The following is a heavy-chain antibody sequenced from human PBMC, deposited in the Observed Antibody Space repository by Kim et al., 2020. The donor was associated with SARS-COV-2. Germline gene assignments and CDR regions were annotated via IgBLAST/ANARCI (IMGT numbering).Heavy chain of an antibody. D-gene: IGHD2-15*01. Sequence: YRPSLKSRVTISVDASKNQFSLKLSSVTAADTAVYYWARGPAGLLPTFDIWGPGTMVTVS. V-gene: IGHV4-34*01. CDR3: ARGPAGLLPTFDI. J-gene: IGHJ3*02.